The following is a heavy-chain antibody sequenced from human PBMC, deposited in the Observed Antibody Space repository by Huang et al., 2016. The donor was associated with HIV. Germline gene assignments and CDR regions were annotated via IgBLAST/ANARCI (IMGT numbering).Heavy chain of an antibody. CDR1: GGSITSSSYY. CDR3: ARHFSYYDSSGYTPWDAFDI. J-gene: IGHJ3*02. Sequence: QLQLQGSGPGLVKPSETLSLTCTVSGGSITSSSYYWGWIRQPPGKGREWVGSIYYSGSTDYTPSLKSRVTVSVDTSKNQFSLKLSSVTAADTAVYYCARHFSYYDSSGYTPWDAFDIWGQGTMVTVSS. V-gene: IGHV4-39*01. D-gene: IGHD3-22*01. CDR2: IYYSGST.